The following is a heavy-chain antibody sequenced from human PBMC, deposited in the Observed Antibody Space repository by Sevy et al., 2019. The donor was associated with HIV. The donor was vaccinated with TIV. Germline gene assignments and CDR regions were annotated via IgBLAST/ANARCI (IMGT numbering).Heavy chain of an antibody. D-gene: IGHD2-8*01. Sequence: QGESLKISCAVSGFNFNIYSMSWVRQAPGKGLEWVSTLSFGCGKINYADSVKGRFIISRDDSKNTLYLQMNSLRAEDTAVYFCAREGCTRPHDYWGQGTLVTVSS. J-gene: IGHJ4*02. CDR1: GFNFNIYS. CDR2: LSFGCGKI. CDR3: AREGCTRPHDY. V-gene: IGHV3-23*01.